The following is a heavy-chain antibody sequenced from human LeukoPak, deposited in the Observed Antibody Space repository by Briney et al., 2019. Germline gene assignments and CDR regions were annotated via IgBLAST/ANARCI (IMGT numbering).Heavy chain of an antibody. J-gene: IGHJ4*02. V-gene: IGHV4-59*01. CDR1: GSSISSYY. CDR2: IYYSGST. Sequence: PSETLSLTCTVSGSSISSYYWSWIRQPPGKGLEWIGYIYYSGSTNYNPSLKSRVTISVDTSKNQFSLKLSSVTAADTVVYYCARDGDYAFDYWGQGTLVTVSS. CDR3: ARDGDYAFDY. D-gene: IGHD4-17*01.